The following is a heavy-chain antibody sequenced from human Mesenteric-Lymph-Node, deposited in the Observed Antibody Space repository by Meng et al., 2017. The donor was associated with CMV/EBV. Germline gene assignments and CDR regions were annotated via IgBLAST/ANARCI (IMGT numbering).Heavy chain of an antibody. CDR2: ISFDGGKT. CDR3: AKPYYDFGTGFPTYFFDS. D-gene: IGHD3-3*01. V-gene: IGHV3-30-3*02. CDR1: GVTFNNYA. Sequence: GESLKISCAVSGVTFNNYALHWVRQAPGKGLEWLAAISFDGGKTDYGDSVKGRFSISRDNSKKTLFLHMNSPRPEDTAVYYCAKPYYDFGTGFPTYFFDSWGQGTLVTVSS. J-gene: IGHJ4*02.